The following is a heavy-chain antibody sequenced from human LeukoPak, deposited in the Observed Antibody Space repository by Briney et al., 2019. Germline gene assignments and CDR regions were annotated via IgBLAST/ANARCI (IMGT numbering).Heavy chain of an antibody. CDR3: ARGYKYSSSWYGGGDY. CDR2: VKQDGSEK. Sequence: GGSLRLSCVASGFTFSSYWMSWVRQAPGKGPEWVANVKQDGSEKYYVDPVKGRFTISRDNAKNSIYLQMNSLRAEDTAVYYCARGYKYSSSWYGGGDYWGQGSLVTVSS. D-gene: IGHD6-13*01. J-gene: IGHJ4*02. CDR1: GFTFSSYW. V-gene: IGHV3-7*01.